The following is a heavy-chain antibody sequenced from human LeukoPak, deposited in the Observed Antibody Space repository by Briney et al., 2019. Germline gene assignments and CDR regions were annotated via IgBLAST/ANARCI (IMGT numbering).Heavy chain of an antibody. CDR1: GYTFSNFG. D-gene: IGHD6-6*01. J-gene: IGHJ5*02. V-gene: IGHV1-18*01. CDR2: ISGYNGET. Sequence: GASVTVSFKAAGYTFSNFGISWVRQAPGQGLEWMGWISGYNGETNYAQKFQGRVTMTTDTSANTAYMEVRSLRSDDTAVCYCARDYEIAVRYDCFDPWGQGTLVIVSS. CDR3: ARDYEIAVRYDCFDP.